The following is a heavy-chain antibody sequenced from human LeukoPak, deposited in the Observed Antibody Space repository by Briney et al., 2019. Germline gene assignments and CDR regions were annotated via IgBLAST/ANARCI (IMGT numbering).Heavy chain of an antibody. J-gene: IGHJ5*02. Sequence: SETLSLTCAVYGGSFSGYYWSWIRQPPGKGLEWIGEINHGGSTNYNPSLKSRVTISVDTSKNQFSLKLSPVTAADTAVYYCARAQSIAARPGWFDPWGQGTLVTVSS. CDR1: GGSFSGYY. D-gene: IGHD6-6*01. CDR3: ARAQSIAARPGWFDP. V-gene: IGHV4-34*01. CDR2: INHGGST.